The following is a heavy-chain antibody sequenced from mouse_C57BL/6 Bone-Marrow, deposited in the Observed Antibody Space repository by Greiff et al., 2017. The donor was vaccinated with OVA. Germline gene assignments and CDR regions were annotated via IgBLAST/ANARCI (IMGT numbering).Heavy chain of an antibody. Sequence: VQLQQSGPELVKPGASVKISCKASGYTFTDYYINWVKQRPGQGLEWIGWIFPGSGSTYYNEKFKGKATLTVDKSSSTAYMLLSSLTSEDSAVYFCARSRGLLLLRAWFAYWGQGTLVTVSA. CDR3: ARSRGLLLLRAWFAY. CDR2: IFPGSGST. D-gene: IGHD1-1*01. V-gene: IGHV1-75*01. J-gene: IGHJ3*01. CDR1: GYTFTDYY.